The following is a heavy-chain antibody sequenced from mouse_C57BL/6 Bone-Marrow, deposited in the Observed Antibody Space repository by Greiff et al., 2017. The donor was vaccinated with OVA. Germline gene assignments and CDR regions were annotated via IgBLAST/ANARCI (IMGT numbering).Heavy chain of an antibody. CDR1: GFTFSDYG. Sequence: EVKLMESGGGLVQPGGSLKLSCAASGFTFSDYGMAWVRQAPRKGPEWVAFISNLAYSIYYADTVTGRFTISRENAKNTLYLEMSSLRSEETAMDYCARHGGDYAMDYRGQGTSVTVSS. J-gene: IGHJ4*01. CDR3: ARHGGDYAMDY. V-gene: IGHV5-15*01. CDR2: ISNLAYSI.